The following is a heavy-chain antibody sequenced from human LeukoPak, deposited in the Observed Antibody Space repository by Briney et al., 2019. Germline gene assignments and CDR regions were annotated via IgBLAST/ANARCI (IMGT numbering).Heavy chain of an antibody. J-gene: IGHJ4*02. D-gene: IGHD2-8*01. CDR1: GFSLNTYGLG. CDR3: AHSALMTSNRDFDY. V-gene: IGHV2-5*01. Sequence: EXGPTLVKPSEPLTLTCTFSGFSLNTYGLGGGWIRQPPVKPLEWLAVIYWNDDKRYSPSLKTRITISKATSGNQVVLSITNMDPVDTGTYYCAHSALMTSNRDFDYWGPGILVTVSS. CDR2: IYWNDDK.